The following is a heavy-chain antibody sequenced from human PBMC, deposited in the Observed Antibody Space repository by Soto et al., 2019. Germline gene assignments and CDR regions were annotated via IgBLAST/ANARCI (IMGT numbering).Heavy chain of an antibody. J-gene: IGHJ6*03. CDR3: ARFAVGALNYYYYMDV. V-gene: IGHV1-69*02. CDR2: IIPILGIA. CDR1: GGTFSSYT. D-gene: IGHD2-15*01. Sequence: ASVKVSCKASGGTFSSYTISWVRQAPGQGLEWMGRIIPILGIANYAQKFQGRVTITADKSTSTAYMELSSLRSEDTAVYYCARFAVGALNYYYYMDVWGKGTTVTVSS.